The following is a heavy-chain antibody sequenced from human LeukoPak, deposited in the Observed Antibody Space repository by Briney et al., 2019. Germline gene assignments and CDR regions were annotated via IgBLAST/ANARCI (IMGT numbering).Heavy chain of an antibody. CDR1: GFTFSSYA. CDR3: AKGSYYDSSGSFYFDY. D-gene: IGHD3-22*01. Sequence: GGSLRLSCAASGFTFSSYAMSWVRQAPGKELEWVSGISGSGDNTYYADSVKGRFTISRDNSKNTLYVQVNSLGTEDTAAYYCAKGSYYDSSGSFYFDYWGQGTLVTVSS. J-gene: IGHJ4*02. V-gene: IGHV3-23*01. CDR2: ISGSGDNT.